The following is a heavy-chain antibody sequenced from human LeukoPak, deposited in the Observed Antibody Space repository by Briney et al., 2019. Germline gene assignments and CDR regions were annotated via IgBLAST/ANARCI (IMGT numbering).Heavy chain of an antibody. CDR2: IIPIFGTA. J-gene: IGHJ3*02. CDR3: ARPNPLGYCSSTSCYRYDAFDI. V-gene: IGHV1-69*13. D-gene: IGHD2-2*01. CDR1: GGTFSSYA. Sequence: LVKVSCKASGGTFSSYAISWVRQAPGQGLEWMGGIIPIFGTANYAQKFQGRVTITADESTSTAYMELSSLRSEDTAVYYCARPNPLGYCSSTSCYRYDAFDIWGQGTMVTVSS.